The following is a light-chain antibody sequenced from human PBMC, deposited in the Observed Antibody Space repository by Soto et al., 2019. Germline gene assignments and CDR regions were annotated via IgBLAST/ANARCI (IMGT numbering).Light chain of an antibody. J-gene: IGLJ1*01. CDR1: NIGSKS. CDR2: DGS. CDR3: QVWDSSSDHYV. V-gene: IGLV3-21*02. Sequence: SYELTQPPSVSVAPGQTARITCGGNNIGSKSVHWYQQKPGQAPVLVVYDGSDRPSGIPERFSGSNSGNTATLTISRVEAGDEADYYCQVWDSSSDHYVFGTGKKVIVL.